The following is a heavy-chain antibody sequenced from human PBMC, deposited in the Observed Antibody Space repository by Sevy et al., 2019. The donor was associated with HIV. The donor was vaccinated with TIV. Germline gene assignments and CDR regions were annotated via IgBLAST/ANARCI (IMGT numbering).Heavy chain of an antibody. Sequence: GGSLRLSCAASGFSVSTNYMTWVRQAPGKGLEWVSVVYSGGRTEYADSVKGRFTIFRDICKNALFLELSSLTAEDTAVYYCATCSSGDSYYYGMDVWGQGTTVNVSS. V-gene: IGHV3-53*01. CDR3: ATCSSGDSYYYGMDV. CDR2: VYSGGRT. J-gene: IGHJ6*02. D-gene: IGHD4-17*01. CDR1: GFSVSTNY.